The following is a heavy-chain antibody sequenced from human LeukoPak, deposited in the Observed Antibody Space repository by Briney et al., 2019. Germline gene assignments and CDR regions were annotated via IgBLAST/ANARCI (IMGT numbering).Heavy chain of an antibody. CDR3: ARRPHYYDSSGYWGLAFDI. Sequence: GESLKISCKGSGYSFTSYWIGWVRQMPGKGLEWMGIIYPGDSDTRYSPSFQGQVTISADKSISTAYLQWSSLKASDTAMYYCARRPHYYDSSGYWGLAFDIWGQGTMVTVSS. J-gene: IGHJ3*02. CDR1: GYSFTSYW. V-gene: IGHV5-51*01. CDR2: IYPGDSDT. D-gene: IGHD3-22*01.